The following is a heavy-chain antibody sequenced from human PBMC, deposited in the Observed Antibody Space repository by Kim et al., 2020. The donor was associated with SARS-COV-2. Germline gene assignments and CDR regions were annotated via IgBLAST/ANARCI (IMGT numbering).Heavy chain of an antibody. D-gene: IGHD3-10*01. J-gene: IGHJ4*02. V-gene: IGHV1-3*01. Sequence: KNAKKLQGRVTITRATSASTAYMELSSLRSEDTAVYYCARVPVRGVIRPYWGQGTLVTVSS. CDR3: ARVPVRGVIRPY.